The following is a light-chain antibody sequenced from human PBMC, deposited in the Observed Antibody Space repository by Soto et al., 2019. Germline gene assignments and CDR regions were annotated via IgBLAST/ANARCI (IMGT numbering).Light chain of an antibody. CDR2: AAS. Sequence: DIQITQSPSSLSASVGDRVTITCRASQSISSYLNWYQQKPGKAPKLLIYAASSLQSGVPSRFSGSGSGTDFTLTISSLQPEDFAPYYCQQSYSTPSITFGQGTRLEIK. J-gene: IGKJ5*01. CDR1: QSISSY. V-gene: IGKV1-39*01. CDR3: QQSYSTPSIT.